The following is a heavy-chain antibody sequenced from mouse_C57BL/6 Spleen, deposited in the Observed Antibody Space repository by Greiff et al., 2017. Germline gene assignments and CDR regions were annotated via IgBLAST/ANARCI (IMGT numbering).Heavy chain of an antibody. Sequence: QVQLQQPGAELVKPGASVKLSCKASGYTFTSYWMHWVKQRPGQGLEWIGMIHPTSGSTYYNEKFKSKATLTVDKSSSTAYMQLSSLTSEDSAVYDCARDFITTVVAHWYFDVWGTGTTVTVSA. V-gene: IGHV1-64*01. D-gene: IGHD1-1*01. CDR1: GYTFTSYW. J-gene: IGHJ1*03. CDR3: ARDFITTVVAHWYFDV. CDR2: IHPTSGST.